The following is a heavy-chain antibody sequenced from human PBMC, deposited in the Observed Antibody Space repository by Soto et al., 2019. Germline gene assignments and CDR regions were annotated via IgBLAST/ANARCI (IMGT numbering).Heavy chain of an antibody. CDR2: IYYSGST. V-gene: IGHV4-39*01. CDR3: ASVNQLPRYYDILTGYYSHAFDI. Sequence: QLQLQESGPGLVKPSETLSLTCTVSGGSISSSSYYWGWIRQPPGKGLEWIGSIYYSGSTYYNPSLKSGVTVSVDTSKNQYSLKLSSVTAADTAVYYCASVNQLPRYYDILTGYYSHAFDIWGQGTMVTVSS. J-gene: IGHJ3*02. D-gene: IGHD3-9*01. CDR1: GGSISSSSYY.